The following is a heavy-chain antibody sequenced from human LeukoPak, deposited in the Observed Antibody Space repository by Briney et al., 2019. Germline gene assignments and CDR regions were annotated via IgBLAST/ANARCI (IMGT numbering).Heavy chain of an antibody. D-gene: IGHD6-6*01. Sequence: GGSLRLSCAASGFTFSSYAMSWVRQAPGKGLEWVSAISGRGDRTYYADSVKGRFTISRDNSKNTLYLQMNSLRVEDTAVYYCAKEQSSSGFFDYWGQGTLVTVSS. CDR1: GFTFSSYA. CDR3: AKEQSSSGFFDY. V-gene: IGHV3-23*01. CDR2: ISGRGDRT. J-gene: IGHJ4*02.